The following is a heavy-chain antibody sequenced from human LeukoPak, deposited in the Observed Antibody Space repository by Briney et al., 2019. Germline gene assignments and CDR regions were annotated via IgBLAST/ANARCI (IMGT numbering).Heavy chain of an antibody. CDR2: ISTSSSYK. CDR3: ARAPDFVVVPASDY. CDR1: GFTFGSYS. D-gene: IGHD2-2*01. V-gene: IGHV3-21*01. J-gene: IGHJ4*02. Sequence: PGGSLRLSCAASGFTFGSYSMNWVRQAPGKGLEWVSSISTSSSYKYYADSIKGRFTISRDNAKDSLYLEMNSLRVKDTAVYFCARAPDFVVVPASDYWGQGTLVTVSS.